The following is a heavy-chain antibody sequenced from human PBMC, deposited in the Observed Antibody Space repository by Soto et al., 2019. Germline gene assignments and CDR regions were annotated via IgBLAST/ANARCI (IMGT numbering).Heavy chain of an antibody. Sequence: QVHLVQSGAEVKTPGASVKVSCKGSGYTFGRDGMHWVRQAPGQGLEWLAWINAINGDTKYSQRFQGRLTVSRDTSANTAELQRIRLRFEDTSVYDCASSGCYFIPFDGWGQGTLVTVSS. D-gene: IGHD3-22*01. CDR3: ASSGCYFIPFDG. V-gene: IGHV1-3*01. J-gene: IGHJ4*02. CDR2: INAINGDT. CDR1: GYTFGRDG.